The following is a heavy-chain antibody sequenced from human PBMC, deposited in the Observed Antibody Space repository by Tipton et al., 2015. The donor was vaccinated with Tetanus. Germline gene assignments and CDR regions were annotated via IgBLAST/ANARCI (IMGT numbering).Heavy chain of an antibody. J-gene: IGHJ3*01. Sequence: GSLRLSCTVSGGSFSLYYWNWVRQSPGKGLEWIGEISHSGSSSYSPPLKSRVTISVDTSKNQFSLRLRSVAAADTAVYYCARGGRDAYNNPLGAFDVWGRGTTVTVSS. CDR3: ARGGRDAYNNPLGAFDV. CDR1: GGSFSLYY. D-gene: IGHD5-24*01. V-gene: IGHV4-34*01. CDR2: ISHSGSS.